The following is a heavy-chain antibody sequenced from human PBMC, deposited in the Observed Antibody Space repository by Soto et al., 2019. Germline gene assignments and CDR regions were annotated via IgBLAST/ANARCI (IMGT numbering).Heavy chain of an antibody. CDR2: LYWDDDK. D-gene: IGHD6-13*01. J-gene: IGHJ4*02. CDR3: ARSQSSSGNYDY. CDR1: GFSLSTGGVG. V-gene: IGHV2-5*02. Sequence: QITLKESGPTLVKPTQTLTLTCTFSGFSLSTGGVGVGWIRQPPGKALEWLALLYWDDDKRYTPSLEKRLTLTRDISRNQVVLTMTNMDPVDTATYYCARSQSSSGNYDYWGQGTLVTVSS.